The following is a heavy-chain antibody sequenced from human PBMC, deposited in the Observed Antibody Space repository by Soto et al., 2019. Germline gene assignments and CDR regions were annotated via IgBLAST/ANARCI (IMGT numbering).Heavy chain of an antibody. J-gene: IGHJ5*02. CDR2: IYYSGTT. Sequence: SETLSLTCTVSGGSISSSSYYWVWIRQPPGKGLEWIGSIYYSGTTYNNPSLKSRVTISVDTSKNQFSLKLRSVTAADTAVYYCARQSPDYLGSVGWFDPWGQGTLVTVSS. CDR1: GGSISSSSYY. V-gene: IGHV4-39*01. CDR3: ARQSPDYLGSVGWFDP. D-gene: IGHD1-26*01.